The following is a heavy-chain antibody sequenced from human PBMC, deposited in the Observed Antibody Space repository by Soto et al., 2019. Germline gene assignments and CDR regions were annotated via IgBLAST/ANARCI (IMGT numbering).Heavy chain of an antibody. J-gene: IGHJ5*01. CDR2: IYHSGNN. CDR3: ARDQYQELSSVSWFDS. Sequence: QVQLQESGPGLVKPSQTLSLTCTVSGGSISGDYYWSWIRQTPGKGLEWIGYIYHSGNNYYNPSRRSRGSISVDTSKNQFSLKRISVTAADTAVYFCARDQYQELSSVSWFDSWGQGTRVTGSS. CDR1: GGSISGDYY. V-gene: IGHV4-30-4*01. D-gene: IGHD2-2*01.